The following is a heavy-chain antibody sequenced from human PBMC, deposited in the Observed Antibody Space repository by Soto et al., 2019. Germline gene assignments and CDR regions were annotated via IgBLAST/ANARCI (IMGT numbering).Heavy chain of an antibody. CDR2: SHQSGNT. CDR1: GVSISSHDW. V-gene: IGHV4-4*02. J-gene: IGHJ4*02. Sequence: QVQLQESGPGLVKPSGTLSLTCAVSGVSISSHDWWTWVRQPPGKGPEWIGESHQSGNTNYNTSLDSRVTISLDKSKNQLSLQLSSVTVADTAVYYCATRDSGRLYWGQGTLVTVSS. CDR3: ATRDSGRLY. D-gene: IGHD6-13*01.